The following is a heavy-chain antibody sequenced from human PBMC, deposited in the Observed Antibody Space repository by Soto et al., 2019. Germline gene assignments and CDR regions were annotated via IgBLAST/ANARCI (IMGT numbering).Heavy chain of an antibody. V-gene: IGHV4-39*01. D-gene: IGHD2-15*01. Sequence: SETLSLTCSVSGGSISSKSYSRGWIRQPPGKGLEWIGTFYYTENTYYNPSLKSRVTISVDTSKNQFSLKLGSVTAADTAVYYCAKLAGYCSGNGCHGHYAVDVWGQGTTVTVSS. CDR1: GGSISSKSYS. CDR2: FYYTENT. CDR3: AKLAGYCSGNGCHGHYAVDV. J-gene: IGHJ6*02.